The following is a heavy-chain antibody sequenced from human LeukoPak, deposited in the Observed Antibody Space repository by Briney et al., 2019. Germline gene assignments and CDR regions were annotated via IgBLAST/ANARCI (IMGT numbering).Heavy chain of an antibody. V-gene: IGHV3-21*01. CDR2: ISHSSSYI. Sequence: GSLRLSCAASGFTFSSYSMHWVRQAPGKGLEWVSSISHSSSYIYYADSVKGRFTISRDNAKNSLYLRMNSLRAEDTAVYSCARAYRDAFDIWGQETMVTVSS. J-gene: IGHJ3*02. CDR3: ARAYRDAFDI. CDR1: GFTFSSYS.